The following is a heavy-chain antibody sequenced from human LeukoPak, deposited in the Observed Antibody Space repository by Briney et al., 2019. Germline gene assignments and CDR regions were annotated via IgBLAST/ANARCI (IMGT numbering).Heavy chain of an antibody. Sequence: ASVKVSCKVSGYTLTELSMHWVRQVPGKGLEWMGGFDPEDGGTIYAQKFQGRVTTTEDTSTDTAYMEVSSLRSEDTAVYYCAREISSSLDYWGQETLVTVSS. CDR3: AREISSSLDY. CDR2: FDPEDGGT. CDR1: GYTLTELS. J-gene: IGHJ4*02. V-gene: IGHV1-24*01. D-gene: IGHD6-6*01.